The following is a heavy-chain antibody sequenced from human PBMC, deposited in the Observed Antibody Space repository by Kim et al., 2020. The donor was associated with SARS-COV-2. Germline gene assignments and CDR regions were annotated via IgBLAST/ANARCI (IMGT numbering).Heavy chain of an antibody. J-gene: IGHJ6*02. V-gene: IGHV5-10-1*01. CDR3: ARHLHDNWNLQYGMDV. CDR2: IDPSDSYT. Sequence: GESLKISCKGSGYSFTSYWISWVRQMPGKGLAWMGRIDPSDSYTNYSPSFQGHVTISADKSISTAYLQWSSLKASDTAMYYCARHLHDNWNLQYGMDVWGQGTTVTVSS. D-gene: IGHD1-20*01. CDR1: GYSFTSYW.